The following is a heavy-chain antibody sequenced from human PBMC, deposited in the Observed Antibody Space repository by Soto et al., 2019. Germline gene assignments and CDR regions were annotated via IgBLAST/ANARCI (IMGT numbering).Heavy chain of an antibody. CDR3: ARGGQLRGGMDV. V-gene: IGHV3-53*01. Sequence: PGGSLILSCAASGFTVISHYMTWVRQAPGRGLEWVSFLYSGGSTYYADSVKGRFTISRDNSKNTLYLQMNSLRAEDTAVYYCARGGQLRGGMDVWGQGTTVTVSS. CDR1: GFTVISHY. J-gene: IGHJ6*02. CDR2: LYSGGST. D-gene: IGHD1-1*01.